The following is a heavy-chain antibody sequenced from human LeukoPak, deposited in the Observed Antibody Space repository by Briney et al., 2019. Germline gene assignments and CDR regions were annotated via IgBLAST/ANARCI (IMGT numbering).Heavy chain of an antibody. CDR1: GFTFSIYG. D-gene: IGHD6-13*01. CDR3: AKPPAGTKAGFDY. J-gene: IGHJ4*02. V-gene: IGHV3-30*02. CDR2: IRYDGSNK. Sequence: GGSLRLSCAASGFTFSIYGMHWVRQAPGKGLEWVAFIRYDGSNKYYADSVKGRFTISRDNSKNTLYLQMNSLRAEDTAVYYCAKPPAGTKAGFDYWGQGTLVTVSS.